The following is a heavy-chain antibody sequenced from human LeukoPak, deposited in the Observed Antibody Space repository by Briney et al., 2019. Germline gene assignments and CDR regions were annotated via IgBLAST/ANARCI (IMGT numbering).Heavy chain of an antibody. V-gene: IGHV3-20*04. D-gene: IGHD2-2*01. J-gene: IGHJ4*02. CDR1: GFAFDEHG. CDR3: ARAPITSPFYFDY. CDR2: INWSGGST. Sequence: GGSLRLSCTASGFAFDEHGMSWVRQVPGKGQEWVSGINWSGGSTGYADPLRGRFTISRDNAKNSLYLQMDSLRAEDTALYYCARAPITSPFYFDYWGQGTLVTVSS.